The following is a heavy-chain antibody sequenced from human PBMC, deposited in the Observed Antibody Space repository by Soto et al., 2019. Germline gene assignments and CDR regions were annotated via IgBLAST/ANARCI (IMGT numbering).Heavy chain of an antibody. D-gene: IGHD5-18*01. Sequence: GSSVKVSCKASGGTFSSYAISWVRQAPGQGLEWMGGIIPIFGTANYAQKFQGRVTITADESTSTAYMELSSLRSEDTAVYYCARDSPREDTAMGGHDAFDIWGQGTMVTVSS. CDR2: IIPIFGTA. J-gene: IGHJ3*02. V-gene: IGHV1-69*13. CDR1: GGTFSSYA. CDR3: ARDSPREDTAMGGHDAFDI.